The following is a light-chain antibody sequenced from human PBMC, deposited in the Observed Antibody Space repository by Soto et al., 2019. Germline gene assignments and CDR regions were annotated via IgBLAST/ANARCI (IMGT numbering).Light chain of an antibody. CDR3: QHYQSYLWT. J-gene: IGKJ1*01. Sequence: DIQMTQSPSTLSGSVGDRVTITCRASQTISSWLAWYQQKPGKAPKLLIYKASTLESGVPSRFSGXGSGTEFTLTINGMQPDDFATYYCQHYQSYLWTFGQGTKWIS. CDR1: QTISSW. V-gene: IGKV1-5*03. CDR2: KAS.